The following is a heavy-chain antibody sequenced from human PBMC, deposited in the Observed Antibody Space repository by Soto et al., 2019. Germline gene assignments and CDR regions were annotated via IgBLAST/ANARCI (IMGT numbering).Heavy chain of an antibody. CDR3: ARDPAAVASYYYGLDV. D-gene: IGHD6-19*01. J-gene: IGHJ6*02. Sequence: QVQLVESGGGVVQPGRSLRLSCAASGFIFSSYTMHWVRQAPGKWLEWVAVISYDGSNKYYADSVKGRFTISRDNYKNSLDLQMNSLRAEDTTFYYCARDPAAVASYYYGLDVLGQGTTVTVSS. CDR1: GFIFSSYT. V-gene: IGHV3-30-3*01. CDR2: ISYDGSNK.